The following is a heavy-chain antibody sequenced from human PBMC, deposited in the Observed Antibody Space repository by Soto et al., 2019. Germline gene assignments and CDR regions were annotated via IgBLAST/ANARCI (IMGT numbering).Heavy chain of an antibody. CDR3: ARTTGVIAAVHCMDV. J-gene: IGHJ6*02. CDR2: INHSGST. CDR1: GGSFSGYY. Sequence: SETLSLTCAVYGGSFSGYYWSWIRQPPGKGLEWIGEINHSGSTNYNPSLKSRVTISVDTSKNQFSLKLSSVTAADTAVYYCARTTGVIAAVHCMDVWGQGTTVTVSS. D-gene: IGHD6-13*01. V-gene: IGHV4-34*01.